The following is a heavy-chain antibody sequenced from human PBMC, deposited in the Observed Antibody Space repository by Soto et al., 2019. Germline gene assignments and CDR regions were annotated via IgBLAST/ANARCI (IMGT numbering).Heavy chain of an antibody. CDR3: ATVKYSSGWYFVSY. J-gene: IGHJ4*02. CDR1: GYTLTELS. Sequence: GASVKVSCKVSGYTLTELSMHWVRQAPGKGLEWMGGFDPEDGETIYAQKFQGRVTMTEGTSTDTAYMELSSLRSEDTAVYYCATVKYSSGWYFVSYWGQGTLVTVSS. V-gene: IGHV1-24*01. D-gene: IGHD6-19*01. CDR2: FDPEDGET.